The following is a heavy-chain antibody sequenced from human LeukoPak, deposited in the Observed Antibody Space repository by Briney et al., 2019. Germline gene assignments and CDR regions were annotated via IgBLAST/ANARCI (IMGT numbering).Heavy chain of an antibody. CDR3: ARHKGDSGYENYFDY. CDR2: VYYSGYT. V-gene: IGHV4-59*08. J-gene: IGHJ4*02. D-gene: IGHD5-12*01. Sequence: SETLSLTCTVSGGSISGYYWSWIRQPPGKGLEWIGYVYYSGYTNYNPSLKSRVTISADTSKNRFSLKLTSVTAADTAVYYCARHKGDSGYENYFDYWGQGTLVIVST. CDR1: GGSISGYY.